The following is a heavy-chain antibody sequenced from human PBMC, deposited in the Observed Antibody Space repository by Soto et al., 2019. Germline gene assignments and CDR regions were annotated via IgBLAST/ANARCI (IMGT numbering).Heavy chain of an antibody. J-gene: IGHJ6*03. CDR1: GGSFSGYY. Sequence: SETLSLTCAVYGGSFSGYYWSWIRQPPGKGLEWIGEINHSGSTNYNPSLKSRVTISVDTSKNQFSLKLSSVTAADTAVYYCAREKPMVRGVISEPYYYYYMDVWGKGTTVTVSS. CDR2: INHSGST. CDR3: AREKPMVRGVISEPYYYYYMDV. D-gene: IGHD3-10*01. V-gene: IGHV4-34*01.